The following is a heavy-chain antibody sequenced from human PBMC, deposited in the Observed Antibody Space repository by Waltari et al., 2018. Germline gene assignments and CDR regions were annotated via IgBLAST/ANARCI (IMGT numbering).Heavy chain of an antibody. CDR2: ISYDGSNK. CDR1: GFTFSSYG. Sequence: QVQLVESGGGVVQPGRSLRLSCAASGFTFSSYGMHWVRQAPGKGLEWVAVISYDGSNKYYADSVKGRFTISRDNSKNTLYLQMNSLRAEDTAVYYCAKGLRFDYYYYYYMDVWGKGTTVTVSS. D-gene: IGHD5-12*01. V-gene: IGHV3-30*18. CDR3: AKGLRFDYYYYYYMDV. J-gene: IGHJ6*03.